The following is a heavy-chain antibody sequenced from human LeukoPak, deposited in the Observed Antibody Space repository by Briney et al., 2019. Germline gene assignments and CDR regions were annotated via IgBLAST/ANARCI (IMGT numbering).Heavy chain of an antibody. CDR1: GGTVSRYA. V-gene: IGHV1-69*06. Sequence: SVKVSCKASGGTVSRYAISWVRQAPGQGLEWMGGIIPIFGTANYAQKFQGRVTITADKSTSTAYMELSSLRSDDTAVYYCARERIVAGTGTYDSWGQGTLVTVSS. CDR2: IIPIFGTA. CDR3: ARERIVAGTGTYDS. D-gene: IGHD6-19*01. J-gene: IGHJ4*02.